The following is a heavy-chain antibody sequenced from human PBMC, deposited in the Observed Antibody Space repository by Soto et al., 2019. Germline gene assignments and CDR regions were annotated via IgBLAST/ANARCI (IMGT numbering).Heavy chain of an antibody. Sequence: ASVEVSCKASGGTFSSYAISWVRQAPGQGLEWMGGIIPIFGTANYAQKFQGRVTITADESTSTAYMELSSLRSEDTAVYYCARPYGGSGSFDYWGQGTLVTVSS. CDR1: GGTFSSYA. CDR3: ARPYGGSGSFDY. V-gene: IGHV1-69*13. J-gene: IGHJ4*02. D-gene: IGHD3-10*01. CDR2: IIPIFGTA.